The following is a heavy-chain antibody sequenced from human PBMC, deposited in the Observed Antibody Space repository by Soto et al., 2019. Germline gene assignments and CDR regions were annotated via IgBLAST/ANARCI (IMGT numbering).Heavy chain of an antibody. Sequence: EVQLVESGGGLVQPGGSLRLSCAASGFTFSSYDMHWVRQATGKGLEWVSAIGTAGDTYYPGSVKGRFTISIENAKNSLYLQMNSLRAEDTAVYYCARSTYDFWSGYSGYYFDYWGQGTLVTVSS. J-gene: IGHJ4*02. V-gene: IGHV3-13*01. D-gene: IGHD3-3*01. CDR3: ARSTYDFWSGYSGYYFDY. CDR2: IGTAGDT. CDR1: GFTFSSYD.